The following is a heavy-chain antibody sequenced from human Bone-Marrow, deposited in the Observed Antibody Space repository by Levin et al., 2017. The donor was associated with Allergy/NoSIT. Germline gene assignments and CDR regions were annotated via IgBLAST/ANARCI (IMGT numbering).Heavy chain of an antibody. V-gene: IGHV3-21*01. Sequence: GGSLRLSCAASGFTFSSYSMNWVRQAPGKGLEWVSSISSSSDYIYYADSVKGRFTISRDNAKNSLYLQMNGLRAEDTAVYYCARSYYDGSGYYHLDNWGQGTLVTVSS. D-gene: IGHD3-22*01. CDR2: ISSSSDYI. CDR1: GFTFSSYS. CDR3: ARSYYDGSGYYHLDN. J-gene: IGHJ4*02.